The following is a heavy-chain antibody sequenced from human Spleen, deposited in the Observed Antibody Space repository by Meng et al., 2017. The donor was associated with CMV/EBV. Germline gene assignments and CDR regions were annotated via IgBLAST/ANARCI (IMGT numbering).Heavy chain of an antibody. Sequence: GSGYSFTTYWIAWVRQMPGKGLEWVGIIYPGDSDTRYNPSFQGQVTISADKSNTTAYLQWSSLKASDTAMYYCARRSMNSIKNWFDPWGQGTLVTVSS. CDR2: IYPGDSDT. CDR1: GYSFTTYW. J-gene: IGHJ5*02. D-gene: IGHD2/OR15-2a*01. V-gene: IGHV5-51*01. CDR3: ARRSMNSIKNWFDP.